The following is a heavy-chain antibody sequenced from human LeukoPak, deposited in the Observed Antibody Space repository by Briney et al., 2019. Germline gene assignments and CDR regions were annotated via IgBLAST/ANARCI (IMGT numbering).Heavy chain of an antibody. CDR1: GYTFTGYY. CDR2: INPNSGGT. CDR3: ARAGTPYYYDSSGYYYVFDY. J-gene: IGHJ4*02. Sequence: ASVKVSCKASGYTFTGYYMHWVRQAPGQGLEWMGRINPNSGGTNYAQKFQGRVTMTRDTSISTAYMELSRLRSDDTAVYYCARAGTPYYYDSSGYYYVFDYWGQGTLVTVSS. V-gene: IGHV1-2*06. D-gene: IGHD3-22*01.